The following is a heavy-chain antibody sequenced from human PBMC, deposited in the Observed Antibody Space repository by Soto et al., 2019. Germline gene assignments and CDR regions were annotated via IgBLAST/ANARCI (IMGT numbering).Heavy chain of an antibody. J-gene: IGHJ4*02. CDR3: TTAIRVYYDFWSGYYIFDY. CDR1: GFTFRNAW. V-gene: IGHV3-15*01. CDR2: IKSKTDGGAT. Sequence: GGSLRLSCAASGFTFRNAWMSWVRQAPGKGLEWVGRIKSKTDGGATDYAAPVKGRFTITRNDSKNTLYLQMNSMKTENTAVYYGTTAIRVYYDFWSGYYIFDYWGQGTLVTVSS. D-gene: IGHD3-3*01.